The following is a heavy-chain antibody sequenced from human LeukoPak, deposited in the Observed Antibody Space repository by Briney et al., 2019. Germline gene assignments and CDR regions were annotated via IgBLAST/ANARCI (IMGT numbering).Heavy chain of an antibody. D-gene: IGHD4-17*01. J-gene: IGHJ4*02. CDR2: IYSGGST. CDR3: ARVVDHDYGDYYLDY. V-gene: IGHV3-53*01. Sequence: SGGSLRLSCAASGFSFSDAWMSWVRQAPGKGLECISVIYSGGSTDYADSVKGRLTISRDNSKNTLYLQMNSLRAEDTAVYYCARVVDHDYGDYYLDYWGQGTLVTVSS. CDR1: GFSFSDAW.